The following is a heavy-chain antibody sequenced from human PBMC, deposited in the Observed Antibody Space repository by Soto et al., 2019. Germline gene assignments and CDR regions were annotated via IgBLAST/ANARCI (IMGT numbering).Heavy chain of an antibody. V-gene: IGHV4-59*01. D-gene: IGHD2-15*01. CDR3: ARVGTDGHCRGGSCWGAFDI. CDR2: IYYSGST. Sequence: SETLSLTCTVSGGSISTYYWSWIRQPPGKGLEWIGYIYYSGSTNYNPSLKSRVAISVDTSKNQFSLRLSSVTTADTAVFYCARVGTDGHCRGGSCWGAFDIWGQGTLVTVSS. CDR1: GGSISTYY. J-gene: IGHJ3*02.